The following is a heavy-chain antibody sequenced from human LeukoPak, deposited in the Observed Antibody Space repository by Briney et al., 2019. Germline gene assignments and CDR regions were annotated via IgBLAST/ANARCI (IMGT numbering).Heavy chain of an antibody. V-gene: IGHV1-18*04. CDR2: ISANNGET. CDR1: GYTFTNYG. CDR3: ARVPPSAHQLLSSDY. D-gene: IGHD2-2*01. J-gene: IGHJ4*02. Sequence: ASVMVSCKASGYTFTNYGISWVRQAPAQGLEWMAWISANNGETRYAQNLQGRLTMTTDTSTSTAYMELRSLRPDDTAVYYCARVPPSAHQLLSSDYWGQGTQVTVSS.